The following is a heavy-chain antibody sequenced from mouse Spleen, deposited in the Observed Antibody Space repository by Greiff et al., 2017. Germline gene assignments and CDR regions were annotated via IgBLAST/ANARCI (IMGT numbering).Heavy chain of an antibody. CDR3: ARREREKLHWYFDV. Sequence: QVTLKESGPGILQPSQTLSLTCSFSGFSLSTSGMGVSWIRQPSGKGLEWLAHIYWDDDKRYNPSLKSRLTISKDTSRNQVFLKITSVDTADTAKDYCARREREKLHWYFDVWGAGTTVTVSS. CDR1: GFSLSTSGMG. V-gene: IGHV8-12*01. CDR2: IYWDDDK. D-gene: IGHD4-1*01. J-gene: IGHJ1*01.